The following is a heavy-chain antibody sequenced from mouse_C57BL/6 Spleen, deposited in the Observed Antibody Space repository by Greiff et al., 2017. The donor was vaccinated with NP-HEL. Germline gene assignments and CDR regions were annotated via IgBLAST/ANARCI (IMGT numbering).Heavy chain of an antibody. CDR2: IDPEDGDT. CDR3: TTWGSNWYFDV. D-gene: IGHD2-5*01. Sequence: EVKLMESGAELVRPGASVKLSCTASGFNIKDYYMHWVKQRPEQGLEWIGRIDPEDGDTEYAPKFQGKANMTADTSSNTAYLQLSSLTSEDTAVYYGTTWGSNWYFDVWGTGTTVTVSS. J-gene: IGHJ1*03. V-gene: IGHV14-1*01. CDR1: GFNIKDYY.